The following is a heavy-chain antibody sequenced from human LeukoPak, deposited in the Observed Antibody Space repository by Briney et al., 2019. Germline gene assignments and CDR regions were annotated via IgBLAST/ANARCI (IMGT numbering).Heavy chain of an antibody. CDR2: INHSGST. Sequence: SETLSLTCAVYGGSFSGYYWSWIRQPPGKGLEWIGEINHSGSTNYNPSLKSRVTISVDTSKNQFSLKLSSVTAAHTAVYYCATSPYGSGSYTDYWGQGTLVTVSS. D-gene: IGHD3-10*01. CDR1: GGSFSGYY. CDR3: ATSPYGSGSYTDY. V-gene: IGHV4-34*01. J-gene: IGHJ4*02.